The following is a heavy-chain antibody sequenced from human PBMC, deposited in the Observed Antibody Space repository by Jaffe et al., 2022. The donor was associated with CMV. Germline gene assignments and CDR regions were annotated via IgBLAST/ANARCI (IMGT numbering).Heavy chain of an antibody. J-gene: IGHJ4*02. Sequence: EVQLVESGGGVVQPGESLRLSCAASGFTFSSYWMHWVRQAPGKGLVWVSHINPDGSSASYADSVKGRFSISRDNAKNTLYVQMNSLRAEDTAVYYCVRGREDLIWLGELDFDHWGQGVLVSVSS. D-gene: IGHD3-10*01. V-gene: IGHV3-74*01. CDR1: GFTFSSYW. CDR3: VRGREDLIWLGELDFDH. CDR2: INPDGSSA.